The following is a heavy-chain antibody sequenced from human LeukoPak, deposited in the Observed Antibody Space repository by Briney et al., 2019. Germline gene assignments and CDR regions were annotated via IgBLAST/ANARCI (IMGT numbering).Heavy chain of an antibody. V-gene: IGHV4-39*07. J-gene: IGHJ3*02. D-gene: IGHD3/OR15-3a*01. CDR3: ARADYDAFDI. CDR1: GGSISSSSYY. Sequence: SETLSLTCTVSGGSISSSSYYWGWIRQPPGKGLEWIGSIYYSGSTYYNPSLKSRVTISVDTSKNQFSLKLSSVTAADTAVYYCARADYDAFDIWGQGTMVTVSS. CDR2: IYYSGST.